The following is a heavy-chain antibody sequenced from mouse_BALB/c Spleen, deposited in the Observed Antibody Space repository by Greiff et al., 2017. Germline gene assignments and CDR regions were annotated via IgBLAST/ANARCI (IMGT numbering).Heavy chain of an antibody. CDR1: GFNIKDYY. V-gene: IGHV14-4*02. J-gene: IGHJ1*01. CDR2: IDPENGDT. Sequence: EVQLQQSGAELVRSGASVKLSCTASGFNIKDYYMHWVKQRPEQGLEWIGWIDPENGDTEYAPKFQGKATMTADTSSNTAYLQLSSLTSEDTAVYYCNACRYWYFDVWGAGTTVTVSS. CDR3: NACRYWYFDV.